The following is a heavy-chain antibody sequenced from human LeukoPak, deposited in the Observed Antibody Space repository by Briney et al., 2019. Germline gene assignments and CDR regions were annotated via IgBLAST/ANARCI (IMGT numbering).Heavy chain of an antibody. CDR2: INHSGST. CDR1: GGSFSGYY. D-gene: IGHD6-19*01. V-gene: IGHV4-34*01. Sequence: SETLSLTCAVYGGSFSGYYWSWIRQPPGKGLEWIGEINHSGSTNYNPSLKSRVTISVDTSKNQFSLKLSSVTAADTAVYYCASSSGWLPFLYFDYWGQGTLVIVSS. J-gene: IGHJ4*02. CDR3: ASSSGWLPFLYFDY.